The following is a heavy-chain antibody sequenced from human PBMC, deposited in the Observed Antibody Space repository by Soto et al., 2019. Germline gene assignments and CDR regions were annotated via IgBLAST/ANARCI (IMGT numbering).Heavy chain of an antibody. Sequence: QITLKESGPTLVKPPQTLTLTCTFSGFSLSTSGVGVGWIRQPPGKALEWLALIYWDDDKRYSPSLKSRLTITKDTYKNLVVLTMTNMDPVDTATYYCALLSYYYDSSGYYSSAEYFQHWGQGTLVTVSS. CDR1: GFSLSTSGVG. V-gene: IGHV2-5*02. J-gene: IGHJ1*01. D-gene: IGHD3-22*01. CDR3: ALLSYYYDSSGYYSSAEYFQH. CDR2: IYWDDDK.